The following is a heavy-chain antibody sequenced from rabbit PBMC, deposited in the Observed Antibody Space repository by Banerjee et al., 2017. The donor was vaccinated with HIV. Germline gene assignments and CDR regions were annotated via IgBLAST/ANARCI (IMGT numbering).Heavy chain of an antibody. J-gene: IGHJ4*01. CDR3: ARDGPGSVPFDL. Sequence: QSLEESGGDLVKPGASLTLTCTASGFSISSSYYMCWVRQAPGKGLEWIACIYTDSNGNTVYASWAKGRFTISKTSSTTVTLQMTSLTAADTATYFCARDGPGSVPFDLRGPGTLVTVS. V-gene: IGHV1S40*01. D-gene: IGHD4-2*01. CDR1: GFSISSSYY. CDR2: IYTDSNGNT.